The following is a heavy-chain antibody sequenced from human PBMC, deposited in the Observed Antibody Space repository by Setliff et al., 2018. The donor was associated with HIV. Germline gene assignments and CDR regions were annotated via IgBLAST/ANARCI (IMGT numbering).Heavy chain of an antibody. CDR2: IYYTGDT. CDR3: ASLYYISSWTSYFDS. CDR1: GGSISNGDHY. Sequence: SETLSLTCTVSGGSISNGDHYWAWIRQSPGKGLEWIGYIYYTGDTYYRSSLESRVTISVDTSNNQFSLRLKSVTAADTAVYRCASLYYISSWTSYFDSWGQGTLVTVSS. D-gene: IGHD3-10*01. J-gene: IGHJ4*02. V-gene: IGHV4-30-4*08.